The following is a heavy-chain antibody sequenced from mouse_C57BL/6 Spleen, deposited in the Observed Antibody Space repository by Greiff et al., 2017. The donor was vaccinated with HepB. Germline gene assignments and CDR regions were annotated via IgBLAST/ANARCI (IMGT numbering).Heavy chain of an antibody. Sequence: LQESDAELVKPGASVKISCKVSGYTFTDHTIHWMKQRPEQGLEWIGYIYPRDGSTKYNEKFKGKATLTADKSSSTDYMQLNSLTSEDSAGYFCARPYYGSSKWYFEVWGTGTTVTVSS. CDR2: IYPRDGST. CDR1: GYTFTDHT. CDR3: ARPYYGSSKWYFEV. V-gene: IGHV1-78*01. J-gene: IGHJ1*03. D-gene: IGHD1-1*01.